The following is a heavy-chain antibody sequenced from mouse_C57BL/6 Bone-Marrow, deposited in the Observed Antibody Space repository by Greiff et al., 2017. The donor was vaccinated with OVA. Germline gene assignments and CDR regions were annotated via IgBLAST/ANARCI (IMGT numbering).Heavy chain of an antibody. V-gene: IGHV1-49*01. J-gene: IGHJ4*01. CDR2: FTMYSDAT. Sequence: LKQSGAELVRPGSSVKLSCKDSYFAFMASAMHWVKQRPGHGLEWIGSFTMYSDATEYSENFKGKATLTANTSSSTASMELSSHTSEDSAVYYCAPSSGNEYYYAMDYGGKGTSVTVSS. CDR3: APSSGNEYYYAMDY. CDR1: YFAFMASA. D-gene: IGHD3-2*02.